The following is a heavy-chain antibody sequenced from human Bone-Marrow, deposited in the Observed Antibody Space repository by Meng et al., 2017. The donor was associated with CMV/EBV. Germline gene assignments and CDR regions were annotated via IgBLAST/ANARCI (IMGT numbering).Heavy chain of an antibody. V-gene: IGHV3-48*04. CDR2: ISPSNRTI. CDR3: ARDRVYSSGWSDY. Sequence: GESLKISCAASGFIFSTHSMNWVRQAPGKGLEWVSYISPSNRTIYYADSVKGRFTISRDNAKNSLYLQMNSLRAEDTAVYYCARDRVYSSGWSDYWGQGTLVTVSS. D-gene: IGHD6-19*01. CDR1: GFIFSTHS. J-gene: IGHJ4*02.